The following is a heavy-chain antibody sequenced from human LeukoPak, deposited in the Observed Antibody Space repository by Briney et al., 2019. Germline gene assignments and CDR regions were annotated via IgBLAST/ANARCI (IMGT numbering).Heavy chain of an antibody. CDR2: IKTESNGGTT. Sequence: GGSLRLSCAASGFTFSHAWMNWVRQAPGKGLEWVGGIKTESNGGTTDYAAPVNGRFPISRDDSKNTLYLEMNSLRTEDTAVYYCVADPANCCYAMDIWGQGTTVSVSS. V-gene: IGHV3-15*01. D-gene: IGHD2-2*01. CDR1: GFTFSHAW. J-gene: IGHJ6*02. CDR3: VADPANCCYAMDI.